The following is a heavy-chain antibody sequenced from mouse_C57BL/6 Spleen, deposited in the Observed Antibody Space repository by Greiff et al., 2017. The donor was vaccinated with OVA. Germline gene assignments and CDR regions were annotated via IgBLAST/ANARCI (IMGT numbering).Heavy chain of an antibody. Sequence: VMLVESGPELVKPGASVKISCKASGYAFSSSWMNWVKQRPGKGLEWIGRIYPGDGDTNYNGKFKGKATLTADKSSSTAYMQLSSLTSEDSAVYFCAREGAYYYGSYAMDYWGQGTSVTVSS. CDR2: IYPGDGDT. CDR3: AREGAYYYGSYAMDY. V-gene: IGHV1-82*01. J-gene: IGHJ4*01. CDR1: GYAFSSSW. D-gene: IGHD1-1*01.